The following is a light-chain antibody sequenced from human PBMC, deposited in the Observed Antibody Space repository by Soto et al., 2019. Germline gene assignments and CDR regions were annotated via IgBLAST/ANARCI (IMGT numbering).Light chain of an antibody. CDR2: DAS. J-gene: IGKJ4*01. CDR1: QSVGEY. V-gene: IGKV3-11*01. CDR3: QQREDWPRA. Sequence: EIVLTQSPASLSLSPGERATLSCRASQSVGEYLGWYQQKPVQAPRLLIYDASQTATGVPARFSASGSGTDFTLTISSLEPEDFAIYYCQQREDWPRAFGGGTKVEFK.